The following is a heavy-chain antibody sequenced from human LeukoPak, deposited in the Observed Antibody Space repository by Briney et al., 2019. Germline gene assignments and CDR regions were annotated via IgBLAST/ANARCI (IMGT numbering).Heavy chain of an antibody. CDR3: AKSMTTVTRDFDY. Sequence: GGSLRLSCAASGFTVSSNYMSWVRQAPGKGLEWVSVIYSGGSTYYADSVKGRFTISRDNSKNTLYLQMNSLRAEDTAVYYCAKSMTTVTRDFDYWGQGTLVTVSS. D-gene: IGHD4-17*01. J-gene: IGHJ4*02. V-gene: IGHV3-53*01. CDR2: IYSGGST. CDR1: GFTVSSNY.